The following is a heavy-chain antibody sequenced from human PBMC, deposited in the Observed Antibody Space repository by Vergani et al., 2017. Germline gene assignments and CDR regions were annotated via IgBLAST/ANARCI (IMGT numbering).Heavy chain of an antibody. CDR1: GYTFTSYA. J-gene: IGHJ4*02. V-gene: IGHV1-3*01. CDR3: ARLGIAAAGSFDY. Sequence: QVQLVQSGAEVKKPGASVKVSCKASGYTFTSYAMHWVRQAPGQRLEWMGWINAGNGNTKYSQKFQGRVTITRDTSASTAYMELSSLRSEDTAVYYCARLGIAAAGSFDYWGQGTLVTVSS. CDR2: INAGNGNT. D-gene: IGHD6-13*01.